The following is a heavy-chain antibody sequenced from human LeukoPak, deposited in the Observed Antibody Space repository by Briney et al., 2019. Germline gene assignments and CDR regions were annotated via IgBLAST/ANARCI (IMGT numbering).Heavy chain of an antibody. CDR3: ARDGGSWYPALGY. D-gene: IGHD6-13*01. CDR1: GFTFSDHY. Sequence: GGSLRLSCAASGFTFSDHYMSWIRQAPGKGLEWVSYISSSGSTIYYPDSVKGRFTISRDNAKNSLYLQVSSLRVEDTAVYYCARDGGSWYPALGYWGQGTLVTVSS. V-gene: IGHV3-11*04. CDR2: ISSSGSTI. J-gene: IGHJ4*02.